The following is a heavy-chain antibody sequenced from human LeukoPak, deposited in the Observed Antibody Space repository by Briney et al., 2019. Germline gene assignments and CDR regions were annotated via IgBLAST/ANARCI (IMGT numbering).Heavy chain of an antibody. V-gene: IGHV4-34*01. CDR1: GGSFSGYY. D-gene: IGHD1-7*01. CDR2: INHSGST. Sequence: SETLSLTCAVYGGSFSGYYWSWIRQPPGKGLEWIGEINHSGSTNYNPSLKSRVTISVDTSKNQFSLKLSSVTAADTAVYYCARDIRTKIRRITGTPNWFDPWGQGTLVTVSS. J-gene: IGHJ5*02. CDR3: ARDIRTKIRRITGTPNWFDP.